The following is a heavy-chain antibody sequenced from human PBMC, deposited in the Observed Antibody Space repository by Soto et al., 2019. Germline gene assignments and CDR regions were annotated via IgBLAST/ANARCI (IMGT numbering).Heavy chain of an antibody. CDR1: GGTFSNYA. CDR2: IIPFFGTT. J-gene: IGHJ5*02. V-gene: IGHV1-69*12. D-gene: IGHD2-15*01. CDR3: ARALYCSGDNCSSWFDP. Sequence: QVQLVQSGAEVKKPGSSVKVSCKASGGTFSNYAISWVRQAPGHGLEWMGGIIPFFGTTNYAQKFQGRVTITAVESTGTAYMQLSSLRSDDSAVYYCARALYCSGDNCSSWFDPWGQGTLVTVSS.